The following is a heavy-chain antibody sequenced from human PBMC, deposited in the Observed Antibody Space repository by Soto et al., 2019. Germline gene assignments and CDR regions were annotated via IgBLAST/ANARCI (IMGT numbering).Heavy chain of an antibody. CDR3: TTDWR. V-gene: IGHV3-15*01. J-gene: IGHJ4*02. Sequence: GGSLRLSCAASGFTFSDAWMSWVRQAPGKGLEWVGRIKSKSDGGTTDYAENVKGRFRMSRDDSENTVYLQMNSLNLEDTAVYYCTTDWRWGQGTLVTVSS. CDR2: IKSKSDGGTT. CDR1: GFTFSDAW.